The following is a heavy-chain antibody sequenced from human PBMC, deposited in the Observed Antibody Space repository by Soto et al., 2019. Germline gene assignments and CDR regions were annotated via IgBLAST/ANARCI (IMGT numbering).Heavy chain of an antibody. Sequence: PSETLSLTCTVSGGSLRIYSWTWVRQPPGKGLEWIGDMFYSGGTNDNPSLKSRINMSLDTSKNQFSLRLSSVAAADTAVYFCAGSRSRRAIVDYWGQGALVTVSS. D-gene: IGHD2-15*01. V-gene: IGHV4-59*13. CDR3: AGSRSRRAIVDY. CDR1: GGSLRIYS. J-gene: IGHJ4*02. CDR2: MFYSGGT.